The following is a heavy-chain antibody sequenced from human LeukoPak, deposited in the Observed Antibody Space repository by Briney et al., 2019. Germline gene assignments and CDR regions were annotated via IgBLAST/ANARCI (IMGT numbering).Heavy chain of an antibody. V-gene: IGHV4-34*01. CDR2: INHSGST. CDR3: ARGLDGDYDYYYYYGMDV. Sequence: RPSETLSLTCAVYGWSFSGYYWSWIRQPPGKGLEWIGEINHSGSTNYNPSLKSRVTISVDTSKNQFSLKLSSVTAADTAVYYCARGLDGDYDYYYYYGMDVWGQGTTVTVSS. CDR1: GWSFSGYY. D-gene: IGHD4-17*01. J-gene: IGHJ6*02.